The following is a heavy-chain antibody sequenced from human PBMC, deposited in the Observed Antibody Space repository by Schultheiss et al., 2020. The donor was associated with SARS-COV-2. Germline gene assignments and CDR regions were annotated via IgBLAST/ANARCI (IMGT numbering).Heavy chain of an antibody. Sequence: ASVKVSCKASGYTFTGYYMHWVRQAPGQGLEWMGIINPSGGSTSYAQKFQGRVTMTTDTSTTTTFMELRSLRGDDTAVYYCARDIGGGFDYWGQGTLVTVSS. CDR1: GYTFTGYY. J-gene: IGHJ4*02. V-gene: IGHV1-46*01. CDR2: INPSGGST. CDR3: ARDIGGGFDY.